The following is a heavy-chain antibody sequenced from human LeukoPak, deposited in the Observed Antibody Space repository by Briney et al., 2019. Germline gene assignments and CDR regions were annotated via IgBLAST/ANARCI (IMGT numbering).Heavy chain of an antibody. D-gene: IGHD3-22*01. Sequence: GGSLRLSCAASGFTFSSYSMNWVRQAPGKGLEWVSSISSSSSYIYYADSVKGRFTISRDNAKNSLYLQMNSLRAEDTAVYYCARAYYYDSSGYYPFDYWGQGTLVTVSS. CDR2: ISSSSSYI. CDR1: GFTFSSYS. V-gene: IGHV3-21*01. CDR3: ARAYYYDSSGYYPFDY. J-gene: IGHJ4*02.